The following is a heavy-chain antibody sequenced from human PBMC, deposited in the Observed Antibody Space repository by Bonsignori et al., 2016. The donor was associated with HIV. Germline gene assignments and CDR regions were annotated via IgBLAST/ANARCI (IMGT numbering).Heavy chain of an antibody. D-gene: IGHD7-27*01. CDR3: ATSPREMDPLGTFDS. CDR2: IDYTGTT. Sequence: WIRQPPGKGLEWIGDIDYTGTTYYNPSLKSRVSISLDKSKNQFSLKLSSVTAADTAVYYCATSPREMDPLGTFDSWGQGTLVTVSS. V-gene: IGHV4-39*07. J-gene: IGHJ4*02.